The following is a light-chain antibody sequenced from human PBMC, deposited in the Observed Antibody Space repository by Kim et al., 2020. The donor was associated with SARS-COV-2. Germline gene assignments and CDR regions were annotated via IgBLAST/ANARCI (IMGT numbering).Light chain of an antibody. CDR3: QAWDSSSHVV. CDR2: QDS. J-gene: IGLJ2*01. V-gene: IGLV3-1*01. CDR1: KLGDKY. Sequence: SYELTQPPSVSVSPGQTASITCSGDKLGDKYACWYRQKPGQSPVLVIYQDSKRPSGIPERFSGSNSGNTATLTISGTQAMDEADYYCQAWDSSSHVVFGGGTKLTVL.